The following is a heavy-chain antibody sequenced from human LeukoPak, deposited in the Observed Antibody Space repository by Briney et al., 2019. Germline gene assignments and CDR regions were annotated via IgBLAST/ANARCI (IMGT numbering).Heavy chain of an antibody. CDR3: ARGFPPFYTTAMDV. CDR2: INHSGST. CDR1: GGSFSGYY. J-gene: IGHJ6*03. V-gene: IGHV4-34*01. Sequence: PSETLSLTCAVYGGSFSGYYWSWIRQPPGKGLEWIGEINHSGSTNYNPSLKSRVTISVDTSKNQFSLKLSSVTAADTAVYYCARGFPPFYTTAMDVWGKGTTATVSS. D-gene: IGHD3-16*01.